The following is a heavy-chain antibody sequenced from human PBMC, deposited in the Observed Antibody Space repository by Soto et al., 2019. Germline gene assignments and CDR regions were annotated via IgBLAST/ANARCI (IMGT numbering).Heavy chain of an antibody. V-gene: IGHV1-8*01. Sequence: ASVKVSCKASGYTFTSYDINWVRQATGQGLEWMGWMNPNSGNPGYAQKFQGRVTMTRNTSISTAYMELSSLRYEDTAVYYCARVIHDFWSDNYYYYMDVWGKGTTVTVSS. CDR2: MNPNSGNP. J-gene: IGHJ6*03. D-gene: IGHD3-3*01. CDR3: ARVIHDFWSDNYYYYMDV. CDR1: GYTFTSYD.